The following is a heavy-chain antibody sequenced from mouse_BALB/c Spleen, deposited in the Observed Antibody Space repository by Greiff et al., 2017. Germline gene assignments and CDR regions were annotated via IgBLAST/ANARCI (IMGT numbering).Heavy chain of an antibody. CDR2: ISSGGGST. CDR1: GFAFSSYD. D-gene: IGHD1-1*01. CDR3: ARRYGSRFFDY. Sequence: EVKLMESGGGLVKPGGSLKLSCAASGFAFSSYDMSWVRQTPEKRLGWVAYISSGGGSTYYPDTVKGRFTISRDNAKNTLYLQMSSLKSEDTAMYYCARRYGSRFFDYWGQGTTLTVSS. J-gene: IGHJ2*01. V-gene: IGHV5-12-1*01.